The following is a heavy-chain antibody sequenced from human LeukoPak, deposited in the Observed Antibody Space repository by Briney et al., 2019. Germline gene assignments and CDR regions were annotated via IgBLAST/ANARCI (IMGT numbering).Heavy chain of an antibody. CDR2: ISSSTNYI. CDR1: GFTFSSYR. J-gene: IGHJ3*02. D-gene: IGHD1-14*01. CDR3: ARVTTSDAFDI. Sequence: GGSLRLSCAASGFTFSSYRMNWVRQAPGKGLEWVSSISSSTNYIYYADSVKGRFTISRDNAKNSLYLQMNSLRAEDTAVYYCARVTTSDAFDIWGQGTMVTVSS. V-gene: IGHV3-21*01.